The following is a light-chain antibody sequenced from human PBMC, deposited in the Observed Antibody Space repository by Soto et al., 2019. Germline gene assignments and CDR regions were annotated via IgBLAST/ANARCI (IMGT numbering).Light chain of an antibody. CDR1: QSVTNNY. Sequence: EIVLTQSPGTLSLSPGERASLSCRASQSVTNNYLAWYQQKPGQAPRLLIYGASTRATGIPDRFGGGGSGTDFTLTISRLEPADFAVYYCQQYGSSPRTFGQGTTVEIK. CDR2: GAS. V-gene: IGKV3-20*01. J-gene: IGKJ1*01. CDR3: QQYGSSPRT.